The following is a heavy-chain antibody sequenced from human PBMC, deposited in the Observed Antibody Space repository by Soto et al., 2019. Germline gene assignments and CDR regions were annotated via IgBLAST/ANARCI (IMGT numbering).Heavy chain of an antibody. CDR1: GFTFSSYA. J-gene: IGHJ6*02. V-gene: IGHV3-23*01. Sequence: GGSLRLSCAASGFTFSSYAMSWVRQAPGKGLEWVSAISGSGGSTYYADSVKGRFTISRDNSKNTLYLQMNSLRAEDTAVYYCAKDSAFDSSGWYPSDYYYYGMDVWGQGTTVTVSS. D-gene: IGHD6-19*01. CDR3: AKDSAFDSSGWYPSDYYYYGMDV. CDR2: ISGSGGST.